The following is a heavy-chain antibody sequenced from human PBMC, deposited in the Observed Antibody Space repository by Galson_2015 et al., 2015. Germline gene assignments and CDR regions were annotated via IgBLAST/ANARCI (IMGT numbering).Heavy chain of an antibody. CDR3: ARELAYCGGDCYSGRFYYFDY. V-gene: IGHV4-34*01. Sequence: INHSGSTNYNPSLKSRVTISVDTSKNQFSLKLGSVTAADTAVYYCARELAYCGGDCYSGRFYYFDYWGQGTLVTVSS. J-gene: IGHJ4*02. CDR2: INHSGST. D-gene: IGHD2-21*02.